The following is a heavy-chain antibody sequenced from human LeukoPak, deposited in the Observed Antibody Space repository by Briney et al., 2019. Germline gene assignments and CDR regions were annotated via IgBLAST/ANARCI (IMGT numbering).Heavy chain of an antibody. J-gene: IGHJ4*02. V-gene: IGHV3-73*01. D-gene: IGHD4-17*01. CDR3: TRRHYGDYVVDN. CDR2: IRSKAHRHAT. Sequence: GGSPRLSCATSGFTFNGSALHWVRQASGQGLEWVGRIRSKAHRHATAYAASVKGRFTVSRDDSKNMAYLQMNSLKTEDTAIYYCTRRHYGDYVVDNWGQGTLVTVSS. CDR1: GFTFNGSA.